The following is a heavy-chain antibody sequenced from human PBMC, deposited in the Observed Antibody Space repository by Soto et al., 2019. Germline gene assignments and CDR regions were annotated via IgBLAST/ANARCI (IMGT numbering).Heavy chain of an antibody. V-gene: IGHV4-59*01. CDR1: GGSISSYY. CDR2: IYYSGST. Sequence: PSETLSLTCTVSGGSISSYYWSWIRQPPGKGLEWIGYIYYSGSTNYNPSLKSRVTISVDTSKNQFSLKLSSVTAADTAVYYCARGGYSGFYYFDYWGQGTLVTVSS. CDR3: ARGGYSGFYYFDY. J-gene: IGHJ4*02. D-gene: IGHD5-12*01.